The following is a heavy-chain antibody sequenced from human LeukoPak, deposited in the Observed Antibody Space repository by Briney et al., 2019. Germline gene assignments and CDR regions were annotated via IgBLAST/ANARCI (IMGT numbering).Heavy chain of an antibody. J-gene: IGHJ6*01. CDR1: A. V-gene: IGHV3-30*04. Sequence: AXXXXRQAPGXXXXXVAVISYDGSNKYYADSVKGRFTISRDNSKXXLYLQMNSLRAEDTAVYYCXXXXXXXXXXXXXXXXXDV. CDR2: ISYDGSNK. CDR3: XXXXXXXXXXXXXXXXXDV.